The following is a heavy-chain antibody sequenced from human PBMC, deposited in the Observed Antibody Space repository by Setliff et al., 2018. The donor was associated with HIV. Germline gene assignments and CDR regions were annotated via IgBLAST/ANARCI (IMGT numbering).Heavy chain of an antibody. CDR1: RGSFSDYY. CDR2: ISPSGST. Sequence: SETLSLTCVVYRGSFSDYYWTWIRQPPGKGLEWIGEISPSGSTNYNPSLKSRVTMSIDTSKNQFSLKLNSVTAAATAVYFCARASRWGSIPFDYWGQGTLVTVSS. D-gene: IGHD2-21*01. V-gene: IGHV4-34*01. CDR3: ARASRWGSIPFDY. J-gene: IGHJ4*02.